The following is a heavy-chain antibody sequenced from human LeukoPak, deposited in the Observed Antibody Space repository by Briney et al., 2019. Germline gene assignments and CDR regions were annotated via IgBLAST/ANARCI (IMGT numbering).Heavy chain of an antibody. J-gene: IGHJ4*02. CDR3: ARGRLRILDY. Sequence: SETLSLTCTVSGGSISSGDYYWSWIRQPPGKGLEWIGEINHSGSTNYNPSLKSRVTISVDTSKNQLSLKLSSVTAADTAVYYCARGRLRILDYWGQGTLVTVSS. CDR2: INHSGST. V-gene: IGHV4-39*07. D-gene: IGHD5/OR15-5a*01. CDR1: GGSISSGDYY.